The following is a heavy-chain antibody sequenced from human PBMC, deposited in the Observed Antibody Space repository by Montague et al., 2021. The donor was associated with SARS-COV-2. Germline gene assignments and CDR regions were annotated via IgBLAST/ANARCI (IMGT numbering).Heavy chain of an antibody. CDR2: LYTGDRI. CDR3: ATMPDFDY. Sequence: SQRLSCAASGFTVSSNYMSWVRQAPGKGLEWVSVLYTGDRIYYADSVKGRFTISRHNSKNTLYLQMNSLRTEDTAIYYCATMPDFDYWGQGTLVTVSS. CDR1: GFTVSSNY. J-gene: IGHJ4*02. V-gene: IGHV3-53*04. D-gene: IGHD2-2*01.